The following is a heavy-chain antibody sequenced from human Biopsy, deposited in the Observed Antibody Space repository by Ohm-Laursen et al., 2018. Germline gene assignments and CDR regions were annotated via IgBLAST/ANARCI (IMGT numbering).Heavy chain of an antibody. Sequence: PSETLSLTCTVSGDSINNYYWSWIRQPAGKGLEWIGRIYTSGSPNYNLSLESRVTMSVDTSKNQFSLKLRSVTAADTAVYYCARGTGRYYVYGAFDIWGQGTVVTVSS. V-gene: IGHV4-4*07. CDR2: IYTSGSP. D-gene: IGHD1-26*01. CDR3: ARGTGRYYVYGAFDI. CDR1: GDSINNYY. J-gene: IGHJ3*02.